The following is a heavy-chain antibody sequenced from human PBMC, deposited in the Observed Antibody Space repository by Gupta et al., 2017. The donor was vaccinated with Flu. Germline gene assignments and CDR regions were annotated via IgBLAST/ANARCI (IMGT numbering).Heavy chain of an antibody. J-gene: IGHJ4*02. D-gene: IGHD1-26*01. CDR2: IIPLFNTP. V-gene: IGHV1-69*01. CDR3: ASAPIVAGTFYYFDY. Sequence: QAPGQGLEWMGGIIPLFNTPIYAQKFQGRVTITADESTSTTYMDLRSLRSEDTAIYYCASAPIVAGTFYYFDYWGQGTLVTVSS.